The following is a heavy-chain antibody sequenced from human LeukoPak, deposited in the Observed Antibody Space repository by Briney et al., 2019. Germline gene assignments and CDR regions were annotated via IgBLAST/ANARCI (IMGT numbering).Heavy chain of an antibody. CDR2: ISAYNGNT. CDR3: ARLDYGGKKWGYYYYYMDV. D-gene: IGHD4-23*01. CDR1: GYTFTSYG. J-gene: IGHJ6*03. Sequence: ASVKVSCKASGYTFTSYGISWVRQAPGQGLEWMGWISAYNGNTNYAQKLQGRVTMTTDTSTSTAYMELRSLRSDDTAVYYCARLDYGGKKWGYYYYYMDVWGKGTTVTVSS. V-gene: IGHV1-18*01.